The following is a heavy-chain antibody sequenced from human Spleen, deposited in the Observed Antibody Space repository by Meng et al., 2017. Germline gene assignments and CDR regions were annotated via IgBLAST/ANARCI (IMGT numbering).Heavy chain of an antibody. J-gene: IGHJ4*02. Sequence: GQVRRWGAGRFKPSATLFLTCFVSGGSFSDYYWSWIRQPPGKGLEWIGEINHSGSTNYNPSLESRATISVDTSQNNLSLKLSSVTAADSAVYYCARGPTTMAHDFDYWGQGTLVTVSS. CDR2: INHSGST. V-gene: IGHV4-34*01. CDR3: ARGPTTMAHDFDY. D-gene: IGHD4-11*01. CDR1: GGSFSDYY.